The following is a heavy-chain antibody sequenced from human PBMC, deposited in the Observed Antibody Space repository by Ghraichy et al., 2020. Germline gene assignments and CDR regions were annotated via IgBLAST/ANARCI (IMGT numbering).Heavy chain of an antibody. V-gene: IGHV6-1*01. Sequence: SQTLSLTCAISGDSVSSNSAAWNWIRQSPSRGLEWLGRTYYRSKWYNDYAVSVKSRITINPDTSKNQFSLQLNSVTPEDTAVYYCARVLGRGVRSYYYGMDVWGQGTTVTVSS. J-gene: IGHJ6*02. D-gene: IGHD3-10*01. CDR2: TYYRSKWYN. CDR1: GDSVSSNSAA. CDR3: ARVLGRGVRSYYYGMDV.